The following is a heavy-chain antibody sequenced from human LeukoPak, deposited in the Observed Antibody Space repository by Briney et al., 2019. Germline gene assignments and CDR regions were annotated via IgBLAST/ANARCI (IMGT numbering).Heavy chain of an antibody. CDR2: IRSKANSYAT. V-gene: IGHV3-73*01. CDR1: GFTFSGSA. CDR3: TRLRDDFTLLYYYYYYGMDV. J-gene: IGHJ6*02. Sequence: SGGSLKLSCAASGFTFSGSAMHWVRQASGKGLEWVGRIRSKANSYATAYAASVKGRFTISGDDSKNTAYLQMNSLKTEDTAVYYCTRLRDDFTLLYYYYYYGMDVWGQGTTVTVSS. D-gene: IGHD3-3*01.